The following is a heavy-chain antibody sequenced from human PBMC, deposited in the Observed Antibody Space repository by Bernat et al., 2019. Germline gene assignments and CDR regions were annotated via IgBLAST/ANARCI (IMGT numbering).Heavy chain of an antibody. D-gene: IGHD3-10*01. CDR2: ISHDGSNK. CDR1: GFTFSRYG. J-gene: IGHJ4*02. V-gene: IGHV3-30*18. Sequence: GQLVEAGGGGVQPGRSLRLSCAASGFTFSRYGMHWVRQAPGTGLAGVAVISHDGSNKYSADSVKGRFTISRDNSKNPRYLQMNSLRAEDTAVYYCAKDYTEYYYGSGSYFDYGGQGTLVTVSS. CDR3: AKDYTEYYYGSGSYFDY.